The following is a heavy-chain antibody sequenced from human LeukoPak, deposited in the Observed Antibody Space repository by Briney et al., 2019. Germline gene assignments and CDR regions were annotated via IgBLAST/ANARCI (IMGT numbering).Heavy chain of an antibody. CDR1: GFTVSSNY. Sequence: GGSLRLSCTASGFTVSSNYMSWVRQAPGKGLEWVSVIYSGGSTYYADSVKGRFTISRDNSKNTLYLQMNSLRAEDTAVYYCARALEVASSFDYWGQGTLVTVSS. D-gene: IGHD6-19*01. J-gene: IGHJ4*02. CDR3: ARALEVASSFDY. V-gene: IGHV3-53*01. CDR2: IYSGGST.